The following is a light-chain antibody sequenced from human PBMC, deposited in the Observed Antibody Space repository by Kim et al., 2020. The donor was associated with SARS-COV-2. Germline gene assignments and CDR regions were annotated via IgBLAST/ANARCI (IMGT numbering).Light chain of an antibody. CDR3: QQYNNWPNS. CDR1: QSVSSN. CDR2: GAS. J-gene: IGKJ2*03. V-gene: IGKV3-15*01. Sequence: SVSPGERATLSCRASQSVSSNLAWYPQKPGQAPRLLIYGASTRATGIPARFSGSGSGTEFTLTISSLQSEDFAVYYCQQYNNWPNSFGQGTKLEI.